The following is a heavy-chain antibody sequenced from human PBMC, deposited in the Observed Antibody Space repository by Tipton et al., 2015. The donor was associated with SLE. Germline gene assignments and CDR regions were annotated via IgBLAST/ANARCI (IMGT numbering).Heavy chain of an antibody. CDR1: GFTFSSYS. CDR2: INSNSSTI. J-gene: IGHJ4*02. V-gene: IGHV3-48*01. CDR3: ARAGYTSTLPRYFDY. D-gene: IGHD6-13*01. Sequence: SLRLSCAVSGFTFSSYSMNWVRQAPGKGLEWVSYINSNSSTIYYADSVKGRFTISRDNAKNSLFLQMNSLRAEDTAVYYCARAGYTSTLPRYFDYWGQGTLVTVSS.